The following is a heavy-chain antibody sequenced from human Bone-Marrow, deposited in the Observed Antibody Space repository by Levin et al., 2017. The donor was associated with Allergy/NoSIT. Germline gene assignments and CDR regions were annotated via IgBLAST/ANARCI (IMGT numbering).Heavy chain of an antibody. CDR1: GGTFSSYA. CDR3: ATDYDFWSGSINPNWFDP. D-gene: IGHD3-3*01. J-gene: IGHJ5*02. Sequence: GASVKVSCKASGGTFSSYAISWVRQAPGQGLEWMGRIIPILGIANYAQKFQGRVTITADKSTSTAYMELSSLRSEDTAVYYCATDYDFWSGSINPNWFDPWGQGTLVTVSS. V-gene: IGHV1-69*04. CDR2: IIPILGIA.